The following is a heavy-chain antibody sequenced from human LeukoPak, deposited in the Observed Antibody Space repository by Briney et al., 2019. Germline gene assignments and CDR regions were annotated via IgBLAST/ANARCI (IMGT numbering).Heavy chain of an antibody. D-gene: IGHD6-13*01. CDR3: ARDQGSSGVSDD. V-gene: IGHV3-7*04. CDR1: GFTFSSDW. Sequence: PGGSLRLSCAASGFTFSSDWMNWVRQAPGKGLEWVANIRQDGSEKHYVDSVKGRFTISRDNAQNSLFLQMNSLRAEDTAVYYCARDQGSSGVSDDWGHGTLVTVSS. J-gene: IGHJ4*01. CDR2: IRQDGSEK.